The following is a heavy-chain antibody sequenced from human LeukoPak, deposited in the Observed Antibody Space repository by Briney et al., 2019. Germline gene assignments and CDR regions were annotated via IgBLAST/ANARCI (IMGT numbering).Heavy chain of an antibody. D-gene: IGHD2-2*01. CDR3: ARHLGYCSSTSCYADKVDY. Sequence: SETLSLTCTVSGGSISSSSYYWGWIRQPPGKGLEWIGCIYYSGSTYYNPSLKSRVTISVDTSKNQFSLKLSSVAAADTAVYYCARHLGYCSSTSCYADKVDYWGQGTLVTVSS. CDR1: GGSISSSSYY. V-gene: IGHV4-39*01. CDR2: IYYSGST. J-gene: IGHJ4*02.